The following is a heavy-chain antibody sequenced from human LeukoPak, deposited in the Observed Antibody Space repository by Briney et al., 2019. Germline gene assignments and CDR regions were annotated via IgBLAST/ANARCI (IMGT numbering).Heavy chain of an antibody. D-gene: IGHD6-13*01. CDR3: AKVGGGQQLPSHDAFDI. J-gene: IGHJ3*02. CDR1: GFTFSSYA. V-gene: IGHV3-23*01. Sequence: GGSLRLSCAASGFTFSSYAMSWVRQAPGKGLEWVSAISGSGDSTYYADSVKGRFTISRDNSKNTLYLQMNSLRAEDTAVYYCAKVGGGQQLPSHDAFDIWGQGTMVTVSS. CDR2: ISGSGDST.